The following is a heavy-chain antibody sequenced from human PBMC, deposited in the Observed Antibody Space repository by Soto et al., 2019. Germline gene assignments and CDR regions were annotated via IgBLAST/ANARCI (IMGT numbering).Heavy chain of an antibody. Sequence: QVQLVQSGAEVKKPGSSVRVSCKASGGTFSSYAISWVRQAPGQGLEWMGGIIPIFGTENYAQKFQGRVRITADESTSTAYRERRSVRSEDTAMYYWGRDRIAGSKSYYGMDVWGKGTRVPVPS. CDR1: GGTFSSYA. J-gene: IGHJ6*04. V-gene: IGHV1-69*01. CDR2: IIPIFGTE. D-gene: IGHD6-13*01. CDR3: GRDRIAGSKSYYGMDV.